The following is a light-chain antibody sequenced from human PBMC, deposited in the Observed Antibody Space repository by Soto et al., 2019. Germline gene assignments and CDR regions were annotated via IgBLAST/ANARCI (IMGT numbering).Light chain of an antibody. CDR1: QSISNW. CDR2: KAS. Sequence: DTQMTQSPSTLSASVGDRVTITCRASQSISNWLAWYQQRPGRAPKLLIYKASNFQSGVPSRFSGSGSGTEFTLTINSLQPDDFAIYYCQQYNTFSPTFGQGTKVEFK. J-gene: IGKJ1*01. CDR3: QQYNTFSPT. V-gene: IGKV1-5*03.